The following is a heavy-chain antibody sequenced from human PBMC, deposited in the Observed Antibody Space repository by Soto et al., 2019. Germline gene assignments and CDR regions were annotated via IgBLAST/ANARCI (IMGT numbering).Heavy chain of an antibody. CDR2: IIPIFGTA. V-gene: IGHV1-69*13. Sequence: SVKVSCKASGGTFSSYAISWVRQAPGQGLEWMGGIIPIFGTANYAQKFQGRVTITADESTSTAYMELSSLRSEDTAVYYCAIQIRATYYYDSSGYHFDYWGQGTLVTVSS. D-gene: IGHD3-22*01. CDR3: AIQIRATYYYDSSGYHFDY. CDR1: GGTFSSYA. J-gene: IGHJ4*02.